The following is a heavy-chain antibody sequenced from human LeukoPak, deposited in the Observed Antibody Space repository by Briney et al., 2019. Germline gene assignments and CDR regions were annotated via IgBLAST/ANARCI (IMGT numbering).Heavy chain of an antibody. CDR3: ARATHYDPDLYAFDI. Sequence: GGSLRLSCAASGFTFSSYSMNWVRQAPGKGLEWVSSVSSSSSYIYYADSVKGRFTISRDNAKNSLYLQMNSLRAEDTAVYYCARATHYDPDLYAFDIRGQGTMVTVSS. CDR2: VSSSSSYI. J-gene: IGHJ3*02. CDR1: GFTFSSYS. D-gene: IGHD3-3*01. V-gene: IGHV3-21*01.